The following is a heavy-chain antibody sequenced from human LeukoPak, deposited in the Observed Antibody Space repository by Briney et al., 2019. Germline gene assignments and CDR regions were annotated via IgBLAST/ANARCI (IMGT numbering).Heavy chain of an antibody. CDR2: ISAYNGNT. CDR1: GHTFTSYG. Sequence: RASVKVSCKASGHTFTSYGISWVRQAPGQGLEWMGWISAYNGNTNYAQKLQGRVTMTTDTSTSTAYMELRSLRSDDTAVYYCARALVYGDFDYWGQGTLVTVSS. D-gene: IGHD4-17*01. J-gene: IGHJ4*02. V-gene: IGHV1-18*01. CDR3: ARALVYGDFDY.